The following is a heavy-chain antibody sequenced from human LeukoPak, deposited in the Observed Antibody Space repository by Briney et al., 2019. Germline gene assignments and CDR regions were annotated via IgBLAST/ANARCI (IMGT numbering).Heavy chain of an antibody. CDR2: ISSSSSTI. J-gene: IGHJ4*02. CDR1: GFTFSSYS. Sequence: GGSLRLSCAASGFTFSSYSMNWARQAPGKGLEWVPYISSSSSTIYYADSVKGRFTISRDNAKNSLYLQMISLRAEDTAVYYCVRDSYRYYDSSGYFDYWGQGTLVTVSS. V-gene: IGHV3-48*01. CDR3: VRDSYRYYDSSGYFDY. D-gene: IGHD3-22*01.